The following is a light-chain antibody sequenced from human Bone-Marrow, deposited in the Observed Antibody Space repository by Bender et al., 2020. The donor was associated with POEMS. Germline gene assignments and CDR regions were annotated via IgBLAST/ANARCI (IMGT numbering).Light chain of an antibody. CDR3: QVWDRTSDQPV. J-gene: IGLJ2*01. V-gene: IGLV3-21*03. CDR2: DDS. Sequence: YVLTQPPSVSVAPGKTARITCGGNNIGSVHWYQQRPGQAPVLVVSDDSVRPSGIPERLSGSSSTTMAALTISRVEAGDEADYYCQVWDRTSDQPVFGGGTRLTVL. CDR1: NIGS.